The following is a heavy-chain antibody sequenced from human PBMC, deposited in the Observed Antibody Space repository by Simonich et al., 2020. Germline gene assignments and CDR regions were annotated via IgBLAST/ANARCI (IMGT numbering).Heavy chain of an antibody. Sequence: QVQLQESGPGLVKPSETLSLTCAVSGYSISSGYYWGWIRQPPGKGLEWIGSIYHSGRTYYNPSLKSRVTISVDTSKNQFSLKLSSVTAADTAVYYCARDPGAELTGDYWGQGTLVTVSS. V-gene: IGHV4-38-2*02. CDR2: IYHSGRT. D-gene: IGHD7-27*01. CDR3: ARDPGAELTGDY. CDR1: GYSISSGYY. J-gene: IGHJ4*02.